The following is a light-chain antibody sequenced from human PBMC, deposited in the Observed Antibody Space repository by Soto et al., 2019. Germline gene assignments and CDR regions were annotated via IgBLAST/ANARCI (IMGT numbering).Light chain of an antibody. CDR1: QSVSNNY. V-gene: IGKV3-20*01. Sequence: EIVLTQSPGTLSLSPGERATLSSRASQSVSNNYLAWYQQRPGQAPRLFIYGASNRATGIPDRFSGSGSGTDFALTISRLEPEDFAVYYCQQYGSSPPITFGQGTRLEIK. CDR3: QQYGSSPPIT. CDR2: GAS. J-gene: IGKJ5*01.